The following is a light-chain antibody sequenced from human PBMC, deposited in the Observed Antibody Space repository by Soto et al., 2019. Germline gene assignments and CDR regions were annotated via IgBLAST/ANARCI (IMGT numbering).Light chain of an antibody. CDR2: GAP. CDR3: QQSHSAWT. V-gene: IGKV1-39*01. J-gene: IGKJ1*01. CDR1: QSISSF. Sequence: DIQMTQSPSSLSASVGDRVTLTCRASQSISSFLNWYQQKPGKAPKVLIYGAPSLQTGVPSRFSGSGSGTDFTLTISSLQPEDSATYYCQQSHSAWTFGQGTKVEI.